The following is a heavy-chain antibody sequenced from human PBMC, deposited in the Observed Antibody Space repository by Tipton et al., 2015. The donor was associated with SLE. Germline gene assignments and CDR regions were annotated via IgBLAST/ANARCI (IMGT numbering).Heavy chain of an antibody. CDR3: AREASLSY. Sequence: SLRLSCAASSFSFNSYGMHWARQAPGKGLEWVAFISYDASGDYYADSVKGRFTISRDDAKNSAYLQMNSLRDEDTAVYYCAREASLSYWGQGTLVTVTS. CDR2: ISYDASGD. V-gene: IGHV3-30*12. D-gene: IGHD6-6*01. CDR1: SFSFNSYG. J-gene: IGHJ4*02.